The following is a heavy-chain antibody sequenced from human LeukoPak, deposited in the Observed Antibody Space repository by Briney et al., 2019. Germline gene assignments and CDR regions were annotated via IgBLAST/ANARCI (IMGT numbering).Heavy chain of an antibody. Sequence: ASVKVSCKASGYTFTAYYVHWVRQAPGQGLEWIGWINPNTGDTNYAQKLQGRVTMTTDTSTSTAYMELRSLRSDDTAVYYCARVDEDGFDYWGQGTLVTVSS. V-gene: IGHV1-2*02. CDR1: GYTFTAYY. J-gene: IGHJ4*02. CDR3: ARVDEDGFDY. CDR2: INPNTGDT.